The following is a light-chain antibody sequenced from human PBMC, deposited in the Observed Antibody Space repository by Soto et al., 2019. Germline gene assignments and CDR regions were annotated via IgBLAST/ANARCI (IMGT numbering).Light chain of an antibody. V-gene: IGLV1-44*01. CDR1: TSNIGTNA. CDR3: AAWDDSLTGWV. CDR2: TNN. Sequence: SVLTQPPSASGTPGQRVTISCSGSTSNIGTNAVNWFHQVPGTAPKLLIHTNNQRPSGVPDRFSGSKSGTSASLAISGLQSEDEADYYCAAWDDSLTGWVFGGGTKLTVL. J-gene: IGLJ3*02.